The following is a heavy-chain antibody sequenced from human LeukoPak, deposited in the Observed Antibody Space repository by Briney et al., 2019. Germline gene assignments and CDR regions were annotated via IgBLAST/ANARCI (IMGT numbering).Heavy chain of an antibody. Sequence: GGSLRLSCAASGFTFSSYGMSWVRQAPGKGLEWVSAISGSGGSTYYADSVKGRFTISRDNAENSVFLQMRSLRPEDTAVYYCARGEYHQDGIGYNRFDNWGQGALVTVSS. J-gene: IGHJ4*02. CDR2: ISGSGGST. CDR1: GFTFSSYG. D-gene: IGHD5-24*01. CDR3: ARGEYHQDGIGYNRFDN. V-gene: IGHV3-23*01.